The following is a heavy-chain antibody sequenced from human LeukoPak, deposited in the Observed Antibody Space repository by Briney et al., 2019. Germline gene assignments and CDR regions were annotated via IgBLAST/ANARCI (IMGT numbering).Heavy chain of an antibody. V-gene: IGHV3-23*01. CDR2: LGRSGEYK. D-gene: IGHD2-2*01. CDR3: VKDRPCETCMPMDA. CDR1: GFRFTDYS. Sequence: PGGSLRLSCAASGFRFTDYSMSWVRQAPGKGLEWVAGLGRSGEYKYYADSVKDRFTISRDNSKDAVSLQMNSLRAEDSAIYFCVKDRPCETCMPMDAWGQGTTVTVSS. J-gene: IGHJ6*02.